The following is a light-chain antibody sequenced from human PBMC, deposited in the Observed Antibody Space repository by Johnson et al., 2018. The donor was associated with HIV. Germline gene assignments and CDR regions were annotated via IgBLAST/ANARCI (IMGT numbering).Light chain of an antibody. CDR2: DNT. J-gene: IGLJ1*01. V-gene: IGLV1-51*01. Sequence: QSVLTQPPSVSAAPRQKVTISCSGSSSNIGRNYVSWYQQFPERAPKLLIYDNTKRPSGIPDRFSGSKSDTSATLAITGLQTGDEADYYCGAWDSSLSGYVFGTGTKVTVL. CDR1: SSNIGRNY. CDR3: GAWDSSLSGYV.